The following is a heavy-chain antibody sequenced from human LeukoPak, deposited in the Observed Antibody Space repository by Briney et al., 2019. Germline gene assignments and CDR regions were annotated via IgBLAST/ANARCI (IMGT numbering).Heavy chain of an antibody. J-gene: IGHJ5*02. CDR3: ARDARLLWFGDRHWFDP. Sequence: GSLRLSCAASGFTFSSYSMNWVRQAPGKGLEWVSSISSSRSYIYYADSVKGRFTISRDNAKNSLYLQMNSLRAEDTAVYYCARDARLLWFGDRHWFDPWGQGTLVTVSS. D-gene: IGHD3-10*01. V-gene: IGHV3-21*04. CDR1: GFTFSSYS. CDR2: ISSSRSYI.